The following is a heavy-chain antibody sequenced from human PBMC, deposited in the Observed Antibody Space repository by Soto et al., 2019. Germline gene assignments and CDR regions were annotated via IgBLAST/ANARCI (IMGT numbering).Heavy chain of an antibody. Sequence: PGGSMRLSCSASGFTFSSYGVHWVRQAPGKGLEWVAVISYDGSNKYYADSVKGRFTISRDNSKNTLYLQMNSLRAEDTAVYYCAKDSEDIVVVPAAYYYYYYMDVWGKGTTVTVSS. J-gene: IGHJ6*03. CDR3: AKDSEDIVVVPAAYYYYYYMDV. CDR1: GFTFSSYG. CDR2: ISYDGSNK. D-gene: IGHD2-2*01. V-gene: IGHV3-30*18.